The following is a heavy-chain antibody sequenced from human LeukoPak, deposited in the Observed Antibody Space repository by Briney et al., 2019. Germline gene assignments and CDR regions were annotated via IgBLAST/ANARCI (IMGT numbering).Heavy chain of an antibody. J-gene: IGHJ6*04. CDR3: ARDHWIGGFMDV. CDR1: GFTFSSYA. Sequence: PGGSLRLSCAASGFTFSSYAMSWVRQAPERGLEWVANIKPDGSEEHSVDSVKGRFTISRDNAKNSLYLQMNSLRAEDTAVYYCARDHWIGGFMDVWGKGTTVTVSS. D-gene: IGHD1-1*01. CDR2: IKPDGSEE. V-gene: IGHV3-7*01.